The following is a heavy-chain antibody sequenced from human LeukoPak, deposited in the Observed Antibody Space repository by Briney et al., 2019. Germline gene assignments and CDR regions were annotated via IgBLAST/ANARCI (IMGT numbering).Heavy chain of an antibody. CDR3: ATGRSIRYFDY. Sequence: PSETLSLTCTVSGVSIFSYYWNWIRQPPGQGLEWIGYSHYSGTTNYNPSLKSRVSISIDTSKSQFSLKLTSATAADTAIYYCATGRSIRYFDYWGQGTLLSVSS. V-gene: IGHV4-59*08. D-gene: IGHD3-9*01. CDR1: GVSIFSYY. J-gene: IGHJ4*02. CDR2: SHYSGTT.